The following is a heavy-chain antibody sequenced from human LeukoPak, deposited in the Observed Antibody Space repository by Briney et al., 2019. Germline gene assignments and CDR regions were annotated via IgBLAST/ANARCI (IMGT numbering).Heavy chain of an antibody. J-gene: IGHJ6*02. CDR3: ARAKDGSGSYYYYYGMDV. Sequence: SVKVSYKASGGTFSSYAISWVRQAPGQGLEWMGGIIPIFGTANYAQKFQGRVTITADESTSTAYMELSSLRSEDTAVYYCARAKDGSGSYYYYYGMDVWGQGTTVTVSS. CDR2: IIPIFGTA. V-gene: IGHV1-69*13. D-gene: IGHD3-10*01. CDR1: GGTFSSYA.